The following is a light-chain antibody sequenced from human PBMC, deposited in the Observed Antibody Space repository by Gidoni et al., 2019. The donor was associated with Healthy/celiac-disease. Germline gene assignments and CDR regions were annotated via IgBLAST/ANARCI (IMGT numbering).Light chain of an antibody. V-gene: IGKV1-39*01. CDR2: AAS. CDR3: QQSYSTHRIT. CDR1: QSISSY. J-gene: IGKJ5*01. Sequence: DIQMTQSPSSLSASVGDRVTITCRASQSISSYLNWYQQKPGKAPKLLIYAASSLQSGVPSRFSGSGSGTDFTLTISSLQPEDFATYYCQQSYSTHRITFGQGTRLEIK.